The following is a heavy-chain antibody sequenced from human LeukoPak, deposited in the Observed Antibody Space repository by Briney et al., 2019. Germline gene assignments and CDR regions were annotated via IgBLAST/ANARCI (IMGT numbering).Heavy chain of an antibody. J-gene: IGHJ4*02. Sequence: GGSLRLSCTTSGFTFGDYAMSWFRQAPGKGLEWISFIRTKAHGGTTEYAASVKGRFTISRDDSKSIAYLQMNSLKTEDTAVYYCTGHTIRYGYGYWGQGTQVTVSS. V-gene: IGHV3-49*03. D-gene: IGHD5-18*01. CDR3: TGHTIRYGYGY. CDR1: GFTFGDYA. CDR2: IRTKAHGGTT.